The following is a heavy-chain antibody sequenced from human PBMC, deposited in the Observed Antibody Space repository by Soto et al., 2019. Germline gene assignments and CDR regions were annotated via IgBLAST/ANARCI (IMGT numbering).Heavy chain of an antibody. J-gene: IGHJ1*01. V-gene: IGHV4-61*01. CDR1: SGSVSSGTYY. CDR2: IYSSGST. D-gene: IGHD2-2*03. Sequence: QVQLQESGPGLVKPSETLSLTCSVSSGSVSSGTYYWSWIRQPPGRGLEWIGHIYSSGSTNYNPSLKRRVTISVDTAKNLVALTLCSLTAAGPAMYYCERASGAAGYQYWGQGTLVTVSS. CDR3: ERASGAAGYQY.